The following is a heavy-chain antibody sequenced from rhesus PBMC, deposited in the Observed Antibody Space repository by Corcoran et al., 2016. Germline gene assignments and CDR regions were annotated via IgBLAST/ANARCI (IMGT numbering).Heavy chain of an antibody. CDR1: GGSISDTYY. V-gene: IGHV4S7*01. Sequence: QVQLQESGPGLVKPSETLSLPCAVSGGSISDTYYWNWIRQPPGQGLEWIGKIYGGSGNTYYNPSLKSRVSISKDTSKNQFSLKVSSVTAADTAVFYCARVGISAGHQGDLWGQGLLVTVSA. CDR2: IYGGSGNT. CDR3: ARVGISAGHQGDL. D-gene: IGHD6-13*01. J-gene: IGHJ4*01.